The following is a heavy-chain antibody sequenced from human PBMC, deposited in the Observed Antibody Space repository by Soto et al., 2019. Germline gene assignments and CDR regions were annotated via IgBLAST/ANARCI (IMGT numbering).Heavy chain of an antibody. CDR3: VRDRRIYYSDPHDEFVASDYEV. J-gene: IGHJ3*01. Sequence: QVQLIQSEAEVQKPGSSVRVSCTASGGIFGSHGFSWVRQAPGQRLEWVGGFIPIFRTLTYTEKFQARVRIAADESTTTVYLDLSSLTSEDTAVYYCVRDRRIYYSDPHDEFVASDYEVWGQGTMVSVSS. CDR2: FIPIFRTL. CDR1: GGIFGSHG. V-gene: IGHV1-69*01. D-gene: IGHD3-22*01.